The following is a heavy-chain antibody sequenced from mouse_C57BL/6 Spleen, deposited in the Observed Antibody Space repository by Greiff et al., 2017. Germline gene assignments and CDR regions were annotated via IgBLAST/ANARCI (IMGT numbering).Heavy chain of an antibody. CDR1: GYTFTSYW. Sequence: QVQLQQPGAELVKPGASVKLSCKASGYTFTSYWMHWVKQRPGQGLEWIGMIHSNSGSTNYNEKFKSKATLTVDKSSSTAYMQLSSLTSEDSAVYYCARKGPIYYGNYVDAMDYWGQGTSVTVSS. V-gene: IGHV1-64*01. D-gene: IGHD2-1*01. CDR2: IHSNSGST. J-gene: IGHJ4*01. CDR3: ARKGPIYYGNYVDAMDY.